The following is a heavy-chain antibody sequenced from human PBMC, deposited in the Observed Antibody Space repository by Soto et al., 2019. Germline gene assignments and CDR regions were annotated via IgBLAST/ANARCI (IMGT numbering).Heavy chain of an antibody. D-gene: IGHD3-3*01. CDR1: GVTLKNYV. CDR2: ITGTGDI. CDR3: APLSYDFWSSYKWFDP. V-gene: IGHV3-23*01. Sequence: GGSLRLSCAGSGVTLKNYVISWVRQAPGKGLEWVSAITGTGDIYYADAVKGRFSVPRDNSKNMVYLQINSLGADDTALYYCAPLSYDFWSSYKWFDPWGQGTLVTVSS. J-gene: IGHJ5*02.